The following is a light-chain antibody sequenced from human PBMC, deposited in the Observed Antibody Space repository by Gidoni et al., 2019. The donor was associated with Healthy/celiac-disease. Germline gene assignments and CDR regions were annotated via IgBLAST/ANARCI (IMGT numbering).Light chain of an antibody. Sequence: DIQMTQSPSTLSASVGDRVTITCRASQTIHYWLAWFQQKPGKAPKLLIYQASSLQTGVPSRFSASGSVTEFTLTISGLQLDDFATYYCQQYDDLYSFGQGTKVEIK. V-gene: IGKV1-5*03. CDR1: QTIHYW. J-gene: IGKJ2*03. CDR2: QAS. CDR3: QQYDDLYS.